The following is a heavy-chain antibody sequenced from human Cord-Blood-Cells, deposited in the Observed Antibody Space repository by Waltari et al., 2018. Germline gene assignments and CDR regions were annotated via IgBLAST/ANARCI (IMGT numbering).Heavy chain of an antibody. Sequence: QVQLQQWGAGLLKASETLSLTCAVYGGSFSGYCRRWISQPPGKGLEWIGEINHSGSTNYNPSLKSRVTISVDTSKYQFSLKLSSVTAADTAVYYCARAIGSSGWYFDYWGQGTLVTVSS. D-gene: IGHD6-19*01. CDR1: GGSFSGYC. CDR3: ARAIGSSGWYFDY. CDR2: INHSGST. J-gene: IGHJ4*02. V-gene: IGHV4-34*01.